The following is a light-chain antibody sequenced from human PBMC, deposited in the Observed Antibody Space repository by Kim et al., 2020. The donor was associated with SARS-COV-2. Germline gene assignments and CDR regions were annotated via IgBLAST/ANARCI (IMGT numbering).Light chain of an antibody. Sequence: DIVMTQSPDSLAVSLGERATLNCKSSQTVLYNSNNKNYLAWYQQKPGQAPKLLIYWASIRESGVSDRFSGSGSETDFTLTISSLQAEDVSVYYCQQYYSTPPSFGQGPKLDI. CDR3: QQYYSTPPS. J-gene: IGKJ2*03. V-gene: IGKV4-1*01. CDR1: QTVLYNSNNKNY. CDR2: WAS.